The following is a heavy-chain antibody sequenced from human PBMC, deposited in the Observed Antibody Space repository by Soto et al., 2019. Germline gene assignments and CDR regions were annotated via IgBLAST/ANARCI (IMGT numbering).Heavy chain of an antibody. J-gene: IGHJ5*02. V-gene: IGHV4-31*03. CDR3: ARGGGYDDSSGYSNLNWFDP. CDR2: IYYSGST. Sequence: QVQLQESGPGLVKPSQTLSLTCSVSGGSINSGGYYWSWIRQHPGKGLEWIGFIYYSGSTYYNPSLKSRVTISIDTSKNQFSLNLSSVTAADAAVYYCARGGGYDDSSGYSNLNWFDPWGQGTLVTVSS. CDR1: GGSINSGGYY. D-gene: IGHD3-22*01.